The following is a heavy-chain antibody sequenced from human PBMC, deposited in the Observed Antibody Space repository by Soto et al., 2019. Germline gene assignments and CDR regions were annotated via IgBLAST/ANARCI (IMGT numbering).Heavy chain of an antibody. CDR1: GFTFNHYG. CDR3: TRWAGSSTPGRFGP. V-gene: IGHV3-33*01. J-gene: IGHJ5*02. Sequence: QVQLVESGGGVVQPGRSLRLSCVASGFTFNHYGMNWVRQAPGKGLEWVAVIWYDGIKKYYADSVKGRFTISRDNSKNTLYLQMNRLRAEDTAGYYCTRWAGSSTPGRFGPWGQGTLVTVSS. D-gene: IGHD6-13*01. CDR2: IWYDGIKK.